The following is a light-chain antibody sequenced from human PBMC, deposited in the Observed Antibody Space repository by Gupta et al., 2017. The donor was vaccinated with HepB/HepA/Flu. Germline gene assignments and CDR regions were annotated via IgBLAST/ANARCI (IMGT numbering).Light chain of an antibody. J-gene: IGLJ2*01. CDR1: SADVGGYNY. CDR3: SSYTSSSTLFVV. V-gene: IGLV2-14*03. CDR2: DVG. Sequence: QSALTQPASVSGSPGQSITISCTGTSADVGGYNYVSWYQQHPGQAPRLIIYDVGTRPSGVSNRFSGSRSGNTASLTISGLQPEDEADYYCSSYTSSSTLFVVFGGGTKLTVL.